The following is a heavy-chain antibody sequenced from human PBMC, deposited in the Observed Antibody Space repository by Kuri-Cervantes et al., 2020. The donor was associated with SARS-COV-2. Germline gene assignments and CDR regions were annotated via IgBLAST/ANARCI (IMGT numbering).Heavy chain of an antibody. D-gene: IGHD2/OR15-2a*01. CDR2: IYYSGST. J-gene: IGHJ3*02. CDR1: GGSISSHY. V-gene: IGHV4-59*11. Sequence: GSLRLSCTVSGGSISSHYWSWIRQPPGKGLEWIGYIYYSGSTNYSPSLKSRVTISVDASKSQFSLKLSSVTAADTAVYYCARDPSMGSTTDAFDIWGQGTMVTVSS. CDR3: ARDPSMGSTTDAFDI.